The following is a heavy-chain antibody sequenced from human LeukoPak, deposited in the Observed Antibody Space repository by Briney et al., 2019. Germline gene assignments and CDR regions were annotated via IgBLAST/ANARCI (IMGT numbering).Heavy chain of an antibody. J-gene: IGHJ6*02. Sequence: SVKVSCKASGGTFSSYAISWVRQAPGQGLEWMGGIIPIFGTANYAQKFQGRVTITRDTSASTAYMELSSLRSEDTAVYYCARDRTTGYYYYGMDVWGQGTTVTVSS. CDR1: GGTFSSYA. V-gene: IGHV1-69*05. CDR3: ARDRTTGYYYYGMDV. D-gene: IGHD4-17*01. CDR2: IIPIFGTA.